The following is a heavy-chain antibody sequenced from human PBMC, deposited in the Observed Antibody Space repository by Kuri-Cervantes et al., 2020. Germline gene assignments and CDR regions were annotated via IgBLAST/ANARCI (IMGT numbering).Heavy chain of an antibody. CDR3: ARDGPHYGDYEVL. J-gene: IGHJ4*02. CDR1: GYTFTGYY. Sequence: ASVKVSCKASGYTFTGYYMHWVRQAPGQGLEWMGWINPNSGGTNYAQKFQGRVTMTRDTSFSTAYMELSSLRAEDTAVYYCARDGPHYGDYEVLWGQGTLVTVSS. D-gene: IGHD4-17*01. CDR2: INPNSGGT. V-gene: IGHV1-2*02.